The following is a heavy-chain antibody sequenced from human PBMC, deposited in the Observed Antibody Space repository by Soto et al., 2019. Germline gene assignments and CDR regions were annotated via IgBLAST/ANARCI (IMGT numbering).Heavy chain of an antibody. CDR3: ERDRADYGDYLCSYDD. D-gene: IGHD4-17*01. V-gene: IGHV3-30-3*01. CDR1: GFTFSSYA. CDR2: ISFDGSNK. Sequence: LSCAVSGFTFSSYAMHCVRQAPGKGLEGVAVISFDGSNKYYADSVKGRFTISRDNSKNTLYLQMNSLRAEDTAVYYCERDRADYGDYLCSYDDWGQCTLVTVSS. J-gene: IGHJ1*01.